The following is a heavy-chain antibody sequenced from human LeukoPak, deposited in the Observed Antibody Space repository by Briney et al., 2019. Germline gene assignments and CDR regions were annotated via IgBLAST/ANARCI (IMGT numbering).Heavy chain of an antibody. V-gene: IGHV1-2*02. J-gene: IGHJ4*02. Sequence: ASLRVSCKTSGYTFTDDHLHWVRQAPGQGLEWMGWVNPNSGGTKYAQKFEGRVTITRDTSISTAYMELRRLTSDDTAEYYCARERFDGFDYWGQGTLVTVSS. CDR3: ARERFDGFDY. CDR2: VNPNSGGT. D-gene: IGHD3-9*01. CDR1: GYTFTDDH.